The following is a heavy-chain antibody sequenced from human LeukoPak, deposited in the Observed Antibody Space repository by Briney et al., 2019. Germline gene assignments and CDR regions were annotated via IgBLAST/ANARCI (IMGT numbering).Heavy chain of an antibody. CDR1: GFSVSSNF. J-gene: IGHJ4*02. Sequence: GGSLRLSCAASGFSVSSNFMSWVRQAPGKGLEWVSVIYAGGDTHYADSVKGRFTISRDNFKNTVYLQMNSLRAEDTGMYYCARSGSGWFDYWGQGTLVTVS. CDR2: IYAGGDT. V-gene: IGHV3-53*01. CDR3: ARSGSGWFDY. D-gene: IGHD6-19*01.